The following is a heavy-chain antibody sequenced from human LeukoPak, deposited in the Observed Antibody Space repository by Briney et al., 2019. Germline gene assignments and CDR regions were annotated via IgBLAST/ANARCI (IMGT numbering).Heavy chain of an antibody. D-gene: IGHD3-22*01. CDR3: ARGSAGLHYYDSSGYYWAY. V-gene: IGHV4-34*01. Sequence: SETLSLTCAVYGGSFSGYSWSWIRQPPGKGLEWIGEINHSGSTNYNPSLKSRVTISVDTSKNQFSLKLSSVTAADTAVYYCARGSAGLHYYDSSGYYWAYWGQGTLVTVSS. J-gene: IGHJ4*02. CDR1: GGSFSGYS. CDR2: INHSGST.